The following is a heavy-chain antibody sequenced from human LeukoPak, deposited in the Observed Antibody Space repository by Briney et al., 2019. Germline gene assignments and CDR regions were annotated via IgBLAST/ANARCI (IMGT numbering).Heavy chain of an antibody. CDR2: IKQDGSEK. CDR3: PRSPLYGMDV. V-gene: IGHV3-7*01. Sequence: VGSLRLSCVGSGFTFSNYLMTWVRQAPGKGLEWVANIKQDGSEKYYGDSVKGRFTISRDNAKNSLYLQMNSLRVEDTAVYYCPRSPLYGMDVWGQGTTVTVAS. J-gene: IGHJ6*02. CDR1: GFTFSNYL.